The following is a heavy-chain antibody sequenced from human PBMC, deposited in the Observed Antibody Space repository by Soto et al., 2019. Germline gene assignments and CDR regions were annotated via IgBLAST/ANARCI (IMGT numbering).Heavy chain of an antibody. J-gene: IGHJ5*02. D-gene: IGHD5-12*01. CDR1: GGSISSYY. Sequence: QVQVQESGPGLVKPSETLSLTCTVSGGSISSYYWNWIRQSPGKGLEWIGNIYDSGTTNYNLSLKSRVTISIDKSNNQLSLRLNSVTAADTAVYYCARGGYRTLAWFDPWGQGTLVTVSS. V-gene: IGHV4-59*01. CDR3: ARGGYRTLAWFDP. CDR2: IYDSGTT.